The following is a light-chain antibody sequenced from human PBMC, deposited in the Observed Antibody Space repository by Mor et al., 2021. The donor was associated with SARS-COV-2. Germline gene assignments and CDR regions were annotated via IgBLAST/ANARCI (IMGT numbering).Light chain of an antibody. CDR3: QQRGNWPLYT. CDR2: DAS. CDR1: SSS. Sequence: SSSLAWYQQKPGQAPRLLIYDASNRATGVPARFSGSGSGTDFTLTISRLEPEDSAVYYCQQRGNWPLYTFGQGT. J-gene: IGKJ2*01. V-gene: IGKV3-11*01.